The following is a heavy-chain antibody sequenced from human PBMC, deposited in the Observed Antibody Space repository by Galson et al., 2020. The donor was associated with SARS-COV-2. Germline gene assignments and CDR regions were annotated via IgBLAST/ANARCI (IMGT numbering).Heavy chain of an antibody. D-gene: IGHD2-2*01. CDR3: ARRAQYDSTST. CDR2: LYHNGNT. Sequence: SETLSLTCTVSGAPLSSGTYLWAWIRQTPGKGLEWIGSLYHNGNTYYNPSLRRPVIKYLDASVNEVSLILLSVTAADTASYYCARRAQYDSTSTWGRGTLVFVAS. J-gene: IGHJ4*02. CDR1: GAPLSSGTYL. V-gene: IGHV4-39*01.